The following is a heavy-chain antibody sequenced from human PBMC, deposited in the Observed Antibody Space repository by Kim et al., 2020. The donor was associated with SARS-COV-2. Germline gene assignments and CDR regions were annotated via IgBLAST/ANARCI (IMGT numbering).Heavy chain of an antibody. CDR1: GGSISSGGYY. V-gene: IGHV4-31*03. J-gene: IGHJ3*02. Sequence: SETLSLTCTVSGGSISSGGYYWSWIRQHPGKGLEWIGYIYYSGSTYYNPSLKSRVTISVDTSKNQFSLKLSSVTAADTAVYYCASYIRNAGLSMPTSFRRGDGYHWYAFEIWGQGTMVTVSS. CDR3: ASYIRNAGLSMPTSFRRGDGYHWYAFEI. CDR2: IYYSGST. D-gene: IGHD5-12*01.